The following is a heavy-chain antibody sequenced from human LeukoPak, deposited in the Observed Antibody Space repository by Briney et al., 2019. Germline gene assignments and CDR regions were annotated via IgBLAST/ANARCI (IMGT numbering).Heavy chain of an antibody. Sequence: SQTLSLTCAISGDSVSSNSGAWIWLRPSPSRDLKWLGRTYYRSKWYNDYAVSVKSRITINPDTSKNQFSLQLNSVTPEDTAVYYCSRVTRGIIDYWGQGTLVTVSS. J-gene: IGHJ4*02. CDR2: TYYRSKWYN. D-gene: IGHD3-3*01. CDR1: GDSVSSNSGA. V-gene: IGHV6-1*01. CDR3: SRVTRGIIDY.